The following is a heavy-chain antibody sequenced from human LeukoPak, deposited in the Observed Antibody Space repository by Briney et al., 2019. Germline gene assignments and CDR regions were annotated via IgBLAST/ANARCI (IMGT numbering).Heavy chain of an antibody. J-gene: IGHJ5*02. CDR1: GFTFSSYG. CDR2: IWYDGSNK. CDR3: ARGPYYDSSGYWFDP. Sequence: GRSLRLSCAASGFTFSSYGMHWVRQAPGKGLEWVAVIWYDGSNKYYADSVKGRFTTSRDNSKNTLYLQMNSLRAEDTAVYYCARGPYYDSSGYWFDPWGQGTLVTVSS. D-gene: IGHD3-22*01. V-gene: IGHV3-33*01.